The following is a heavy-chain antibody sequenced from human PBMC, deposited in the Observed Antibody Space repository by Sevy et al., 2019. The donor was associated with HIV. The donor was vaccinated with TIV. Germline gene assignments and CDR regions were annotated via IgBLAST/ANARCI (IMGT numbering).Heavy chain of an antibody. V-gene: IGHV4-31*03. CDR2: IYYSGST. J-gene: IGHJ5*02. Sequence: SETLSLTCTVSGGSISSGGYYWSWIRQHPGKGLEWLGYIYYSGSTYYNPSLKSRVTISVDTSKNQFSLKLSSVTAADTAVYYCARDWGHWFDPWGQGTLVTVSS. CDR3: ARDWGHWFDP. D-gene: IGHD3-16*01. CDR1: GGSISSGGYY.